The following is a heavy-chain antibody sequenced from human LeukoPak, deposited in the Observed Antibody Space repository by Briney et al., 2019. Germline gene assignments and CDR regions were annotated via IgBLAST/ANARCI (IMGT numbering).Heavy chain of an antibody. D-gene: IGHD3-22*01. J-gene: IGHJ4*02. CDR1: GFTFSCYS. V-gene: IGHV3-21*01. Sequence: GGSLRLSCAASGFTFSCYSMNWVRQAPGKGLEWVSSISSSSSYIYYADSVKGRFTISRDNAKNSLYLQMNSLRAEDTAVYYCARDQDSYGQDYYDSSGYYRWGQGTLVTVSS. CDR2: ISSSSSYI. CDR3: ARDQDSYGQDYYDSSGYYR.